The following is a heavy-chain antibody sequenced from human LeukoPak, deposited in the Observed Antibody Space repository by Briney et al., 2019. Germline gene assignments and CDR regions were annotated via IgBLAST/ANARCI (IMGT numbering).Heavy chain of an antibody. CDR1: GFTFSSYA. J-gene: IGHJ3*02. Sequence: GGSLRLSCAASGFTFSSYAMSWVRQAPGKGLEWVSAISGSGGSTYYADSVKGRFAISRDNSKNTLYLQMNSLRAEDTAVYYCAKDRSGSLELSAFDIWGQGTMVTVSS. D-gene: IGHD1-26*01. CDR2: ISGSGGST. V-gene: IGHV3-23*01. CDR3: AKDRSGSLELSAFDI.